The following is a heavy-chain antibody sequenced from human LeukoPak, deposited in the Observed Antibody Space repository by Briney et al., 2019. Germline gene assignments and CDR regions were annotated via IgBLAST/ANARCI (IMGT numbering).Heavy chain of an antibody. CDR2: IYTNHGAT. CDR1: LYTFSGTCWH. CDR3: ARDGPAQLVDSAY. J-gene: IGHJ4*02. Sequence: GASVKVSCKASLYTFSGTCWHLYWLPQPPGQGLECMGWIYTNHGATDYAQKFQGRVAMTTDTSITTAYIELRRLRPDATAVYYCARDGPAQLVDSAYWGQGTLVTVSS. V-gene: IGHV1-2*02. D-gene: IGHD6-13*01.